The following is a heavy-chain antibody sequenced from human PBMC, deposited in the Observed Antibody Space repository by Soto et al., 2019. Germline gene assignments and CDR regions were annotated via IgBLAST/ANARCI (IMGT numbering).Heavy chain of an antibody. J-gene: IGHJ6*02. CDR3: AATGGNYVGLDV. CDR1: DSTFTHYG. D-gene: IGHD3-16*01. Sequence: ASVKFSCKSSDSTFTHYGINWVRQAPGQGLEWMGWISGYNGNTKYAQKFQDRVTMTADTSTRTAFMEVRSLTSDDTVVYFCAATGGNYVGLDVGG. V-gene: IGHV1-18*01. CDR2: ISGYNGNT.